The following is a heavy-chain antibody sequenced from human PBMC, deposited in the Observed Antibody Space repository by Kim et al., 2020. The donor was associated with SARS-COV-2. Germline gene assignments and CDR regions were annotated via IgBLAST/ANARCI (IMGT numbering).Heavy chain of an antibody. CDR1: GGSISSCCYY. CDR3: ARHFRGISIRFLGLFQLDY. D-gene: IGHD3-10*01. Sequence: SETLSLTCIVSGGSISSCCYYWVWHRQPPGKGREWVGCVYYTRNTYYNPSLRSRVTISVDTSKNLLSLKPSSVTAADTAVFYCARHFRGISIRFLGLFQLDYWGRGSLVTVSS. CDR2: VYYTRNT. V-gene: IGHV4-39*01. J-gene: IGHJ4*02.